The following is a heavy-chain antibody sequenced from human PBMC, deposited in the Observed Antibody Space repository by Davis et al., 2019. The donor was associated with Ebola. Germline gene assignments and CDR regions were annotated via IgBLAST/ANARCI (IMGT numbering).Heavy chain of an antibody. Sequence: ASVKVSCKASGYTFTSYYMHWVRQAPGQGLEWMGWMNPNSGNTGYAQKFQGRVTMTRNTSISTAYMELSSLRSEDTAVYYCAREGQGQLWFGEGGQGTLVTVSS. CDR3: AREGQGQLWFGE. CDR2: MNPNSGNT. J-gene: IGHJ4*02. D-gene: IGHD3-10*01. V-gene: IGHV1-8*02. CDR1: GYTFTSYY.